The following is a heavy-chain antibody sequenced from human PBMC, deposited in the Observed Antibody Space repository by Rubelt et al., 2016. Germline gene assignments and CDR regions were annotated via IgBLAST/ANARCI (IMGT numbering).Heavy chain of an antibody. CDR3: TGGDSSSVFDY. CDR1: S. CDR2: ISSSSSYI. J-gene: IGHJ4*02. V-gene: IGHV3-21*01. Sequence: SMNWVRQAPGKGLKWVSSISSSSSYIYYAGSVKGRFTISRDNAKNSLYLQMNSLRAEDTAVYYCTGGDSSSVFDYWGQGTLVTVSS. D-gene: IGHD6-13*01.